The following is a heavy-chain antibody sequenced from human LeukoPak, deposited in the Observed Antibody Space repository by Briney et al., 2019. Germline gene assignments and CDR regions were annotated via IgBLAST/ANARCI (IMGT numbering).Heavy chain of an antibody. CDR1: GFTFSSYE. D-gene: IGHD3-3*01. CDR2: ISSSGSTI. J-gene: IGHJ6*02. Sequence: GGSLRLSCAASGFTFSSYEMNWVRQAPGKGLEWVSYISSSGSTIYYADSVKGRFTISRDNAKNSLYLQMNSLRAEDTAVYSCARDAERTIFGVVIPNYIRHGMDVWGQGTTVTVSS. V-gene: IGHV3-48*03. CDR3: ARDAERTIFGVVIPNYIRHGMDV.